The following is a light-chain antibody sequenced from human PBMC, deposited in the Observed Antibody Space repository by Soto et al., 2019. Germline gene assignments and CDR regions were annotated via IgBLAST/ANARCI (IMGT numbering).Light chain of an antibody. CDR2: DNN. Sequence: QSALTQPASVSGSPGQSITISCTGTSSDVGGYNYVSWYQQHPGKAPKLLIYDNNKRPSGIPDRFSGSKSGTSATLGITGLQTGDEADYYCETWDRSLSAGVFGGGTKVTVL. CDR1: SSDVGGYNY. J-gene: IGLJ2*01. V-gene: IGLV1-51*01. CDR3: ETWDRSLSAGV.